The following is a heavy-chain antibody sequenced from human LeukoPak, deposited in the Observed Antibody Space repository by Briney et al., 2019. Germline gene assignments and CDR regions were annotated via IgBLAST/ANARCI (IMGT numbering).Heavy chain of an antibody. D-gene: IGHD4-17*01. CDR3: ARDPNGDYIGAFDM. CDR1: GFTFSSYA. Sequence: GGSLRLSCAASGFTFSSYAMSWVRQAPGKGLEWVSAIRGGGGSAFYADSVKGRFTISRDNSKYTLFLQMNSLRAEDTAVYYCARDPNGDYIGAFDMWGPGTMVTVSS. CDR2: IRGGGGSA. J-gene: IGHJ3*02. V-gene: IGHV3-23*01.